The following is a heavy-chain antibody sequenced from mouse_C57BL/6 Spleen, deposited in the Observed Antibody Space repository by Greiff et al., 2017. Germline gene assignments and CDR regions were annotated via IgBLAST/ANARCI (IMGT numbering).Heavy chain of an antibody. CDR2: IWTGGGT. CDR1: GFSLTSYA. V-gene: IGHV2-9-1*01. Sequence: VKLVESGPGLVAPSQSLSITCTVSGFSLTSYAISWVRQPPGKGLEWLGVIWTGGGTNYNSALKSRLSISKDNSKSQVFLKMNSLQTDDTARYYCARNPPITTVVAHWYFDVWGTGTTVTVSS. D-gene: IGHD1-1*01. CDR3: ARNPPITTVVAHWYFDV. J-gene: IGHJ1*03.